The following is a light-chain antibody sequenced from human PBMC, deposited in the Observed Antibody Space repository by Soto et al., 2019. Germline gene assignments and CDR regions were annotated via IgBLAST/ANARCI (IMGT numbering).Light chain of an antibody. J-gene: IGKJ2*01. CDR3: QQYNSFEVHT. Sequence: DIQMTQSPSTVSAAIGDRVTITCRASQSVSRWLAWYQHKPGKAPTVLIYDASTLQRGVPSRFSGSGSGTEFTLTISSLLPDDFATYYCQQYNSFEVHTFGQGTKLEIK. CDR1: QSVSRW. V-gene: IGKV1-5*01. CDR2: DAS.